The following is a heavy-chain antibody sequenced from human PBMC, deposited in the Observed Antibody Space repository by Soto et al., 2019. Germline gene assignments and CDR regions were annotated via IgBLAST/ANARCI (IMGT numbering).Heavy chain of an antibody. J-gene: IGHJ1*01. V-gene: IGHV3-30-3*01. CDR2: ISYDGSNK. Sequence: QVQLVESGGGVVQPGRSLRLSCAASGFSFSTNAMNWVRQAPGKGLEWVAVISYDGSNKYYADSVKGRFTISRDNSKNTLYLQMNSLRAEDTAVYYCVRGGGSSGYDYRQYFQHWGQGTLVTVS. CDR3: VRGGGSSGYDYRQYFQH. D-gene: IGHD3-22*01. CDR1: GFSFSTNA.